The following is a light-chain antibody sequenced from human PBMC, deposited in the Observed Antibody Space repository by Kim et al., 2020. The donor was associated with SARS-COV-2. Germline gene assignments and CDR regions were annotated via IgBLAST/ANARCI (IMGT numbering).Light chain of an antibody. Sequence: SPGQTARITCSGDALPKQYAYWYQQKPGQAPVLVIYKDSERPSGIPERFSGSSSRTTVTLTISGVQAEDEADYYCQSADSSGTYQVFGGGTQLTVL. J-gene: IGLJ3*02. V-gene: IGLV3-25*03. CDR1: ALPKQY. CDR3: QSADSSGTYQV. CDR2: KDS.